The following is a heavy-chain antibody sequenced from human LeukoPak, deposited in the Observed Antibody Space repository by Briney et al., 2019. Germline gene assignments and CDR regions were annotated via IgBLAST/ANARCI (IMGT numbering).Heavy chain of an antibody. Sequence: ASVKVSCKASGYTFTSYGISWVRQAPGQGLEWMGWISAYNGNTNYAQKLQGRVTMTTDTSTSTAYMELRSLRSDDTAVYYCAITYLYDILTGSTGALDIWGQGTMVTVSS. CDR3: AITYLYDILTGSTGALDI. CDR1: GYTFTSYG. CDR2: ISAYNGNT. V-gene: IGHV1-18*01. J-gene: IGHJ3*02. D-gene: IGHD3-9*01.